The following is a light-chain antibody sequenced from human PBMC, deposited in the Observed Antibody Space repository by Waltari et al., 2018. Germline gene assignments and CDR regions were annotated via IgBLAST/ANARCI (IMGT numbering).Light chain of an antibody. CDR1: SLRSYY. J-gene: IGLJ3*02. CDR3: NSRDSSGNHWV. V-gene: IGLV3-19*01. CDR2: GKH. Sequence: SSELTQDPAVSVALGQTVRITCQGDSLRSYYASWYQQKPGQAPVLVIYGKHKRPSGIPDRVSGSSSGNTASLTITGAQAEDEADYYCNSRDSSGNHWVFGGGTKLTVL.